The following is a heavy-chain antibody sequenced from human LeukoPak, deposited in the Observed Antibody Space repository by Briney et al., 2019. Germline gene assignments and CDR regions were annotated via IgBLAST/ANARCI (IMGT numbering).Heavy chain of an antibody. D-gene: IGHD3-22*01. CDR1: GFTFSGYA. V-gene: IGHV3-23*01. CDR3: AKSLENCYDSSGWGVGY. J-gene: IGHJ4*02. CDR2: ISGSGGST. Sequence: GGSLRLSCAASGFTFSGYAMSWVRQAPGKGLEWVSAISGSGGSTYYADSVKGRFSISRDNSKNTLYLQMNSLRAEDTAVYYCAKSLENCYDSSGWGVGYWGQGTLITVSS.